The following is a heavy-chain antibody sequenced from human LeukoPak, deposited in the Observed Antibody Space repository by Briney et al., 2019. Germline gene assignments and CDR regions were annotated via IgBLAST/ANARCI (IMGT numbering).Heavy chain of an antibody. CDR2: IKKDGSQK. V-gene: IGHV3-7*01. CDR3: ARVSSYSSSSGSFCDS. D-gene: IGHD6-6*01. CDR1: GFTFSSCW. Sequence: GGSLRLSCAASGFTFSSCWMSWVRQAPGKGLEWVANIKKDGSQKYYVDSVKGRFTISRDNAKNSLYLQMNSLGAEDTAMYYCARVSSYSSSSGSFCDSWGQGTLVTVSS. J-gene: IGHJ4*02.